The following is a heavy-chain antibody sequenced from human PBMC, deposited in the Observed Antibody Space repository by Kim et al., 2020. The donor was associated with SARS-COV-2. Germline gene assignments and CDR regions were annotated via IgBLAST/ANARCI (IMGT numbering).Heavy chain of an antibody. CDR1: GASMSSGDYY. V-gene: IGHV4-30-4*01. D-gene: IGHD3-16*01. CDR2: ISNSGTT. J-gene: IGHJ4*01. Sequence: SETLSLTCTVSGASMSSGDYYWSWIRQPPGKGLEWFGRISNSGTTYYNPFLESRVIISLDMSKNQFSLKLSSETAADTAVYYCARVLGDSGPYPYYFD. CDR3: ARVLGDSGPYPYYFD.